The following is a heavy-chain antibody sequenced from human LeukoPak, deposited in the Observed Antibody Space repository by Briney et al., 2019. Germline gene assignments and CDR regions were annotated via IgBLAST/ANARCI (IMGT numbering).Heavy chain of an antibody. Sequence: SGPTLLHPTQTLTLTCTFSGFSLSISGVRGRWIRQPPGKALEWLALIDWDDDKFYNTSLKTRLTISKDTSKNQVVLTMTNMDPVDTATYYCARSYDSSGYYYFGYWGQGTLVTVSS. CDR3: ARSYDSSGYYYFGY. CDR1: GFSLSISGVR. CDR2: IDWDDDK. V-gene: IGHV2-70*04. J-gene: IGHJ4*02. D-gene: IGHD3-22*01.